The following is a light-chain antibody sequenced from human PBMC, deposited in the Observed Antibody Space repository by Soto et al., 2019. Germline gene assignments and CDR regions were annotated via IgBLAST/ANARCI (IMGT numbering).Light chain of an antibody. CDR3: QAWDSRGGV. V-gene: IGLV3-1*01. Sequence: SSELTQPPSVSVSPGQTASITCSGDKLGDKYACWYQQKPGQSPVLVIYQDSKRPSGIPERFSGSNSGNTATLTISGTQAMDEADYYCQAWDSRGGVFGTGTKLTVL. CDR1: KLGDKY. J-gene: IGLJ1*01. CDR2: QDS.